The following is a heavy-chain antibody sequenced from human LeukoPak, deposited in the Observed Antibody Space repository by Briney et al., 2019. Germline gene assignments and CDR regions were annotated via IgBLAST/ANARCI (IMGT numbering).Heavy chain of an antibody. Sequence: GGSLRLSCAASGFTFSDYYMSWIRQAPGKGLEWVSYISSSGSTIYYADSVKGRFTISRDNAKNSLYLQMNSLRAEDTAVYYCARLSPVRGVIIDAFDIWGQGTMATVSS. D-gene: IGHD3-10*01. CDR1: GFTFSDYY. CDR2: ISSSGSTI. J-gene: IGHJ3*02. V-gene: IGHV3-11*04. CDR3: ARLSPVRGVIIDAFDI.